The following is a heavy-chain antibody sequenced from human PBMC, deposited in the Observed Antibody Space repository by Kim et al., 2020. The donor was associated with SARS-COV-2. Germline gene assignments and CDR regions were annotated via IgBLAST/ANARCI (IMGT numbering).Heavy chain of an antibody. V-gene: IGHV4-31*03. CDR3: ARDRVSSLTAFDI. CDR2: IYYSGST. J-gene: IGHJ3*02. CDR1: GGSISSGGYY. Sequence: SETLSLTCTVSGGSISSGGYYWSWIRQHPGKGLEWIGYIYYSGSTYYNPSLKSRVTISVDTSKNQFSLKLSSVTAADTAVYYCARDRVSSLTAFDIWGQGTMVTVSS.